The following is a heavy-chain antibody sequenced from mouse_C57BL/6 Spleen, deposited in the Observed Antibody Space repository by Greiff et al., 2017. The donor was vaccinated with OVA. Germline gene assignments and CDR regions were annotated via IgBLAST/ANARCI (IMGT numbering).Heavy chain of an antibody. CDR1: GYTFTSYW. V-gene: IGHV1-74*01. D-gene: IGHD4-1*01. J-gene: IGHJ2*01. CDR2: IHPSDSDT. CDR3: ALANWAYFDY. Sequence: MESCKASGYTFTSYWMHWVKQRPGQGLEWIGRIHPSDSDTNYNQKFKGKATLTVDKSSSTAYMQLSSLTSEDSAVYYCALANWAYFDYWGQGTTLTVSS.